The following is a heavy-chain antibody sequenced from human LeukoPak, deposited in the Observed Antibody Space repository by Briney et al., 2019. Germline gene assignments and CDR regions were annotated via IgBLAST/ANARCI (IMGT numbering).Heavy chain of an antibody. CDR3: ARGRYYYDSSGYPTPGY. J-gene: IGHJ4*02. V-gene: IGHV3-21*01. CDR2: ISSSSSYI. D-gene: IGHD3-22*01. Sequence: AGGSLRLSCAASGFTFSSYSMNWVRQAPGKGLEWVSSISSSSSYIYYADSVKGRFTISRDKAKNSLYLQMNSLRAEDTAVYYCARGRYYYDSSGYPTPGYWGQGTLVTVSS. CDR1: GFTFSSYS.